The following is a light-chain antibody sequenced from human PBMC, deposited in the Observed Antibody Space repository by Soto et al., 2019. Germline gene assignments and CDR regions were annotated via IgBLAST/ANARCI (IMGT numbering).Light chain of an antibody. Sequence: QTVVTQEPSLTVSPGGTVTLTCASSTGAVASDYFPTWLQQKPGQAPRALIYSTSKKHSWTPARFSGSLLGGKAALTLSGVQPEDEAEYYRLLYYGAAQLVFGGGTKLNVL. CDR2: STS. V-gene: IGLV7-43*01. J-gene: IGLJ3*02. CDR3: LLYYGAAQLV. CDR1: TGAVASDYF.